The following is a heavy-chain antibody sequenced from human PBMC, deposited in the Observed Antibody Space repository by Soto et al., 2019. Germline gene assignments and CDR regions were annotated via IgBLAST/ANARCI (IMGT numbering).Heavy chain of an antibody. CDR2: IIPIFDTT. Sequence: QVQLVQSGAEVKKPGSSVKVSCKASGGTFSSYAISWVRQAPGQGLEWMGGIIPIFDTTNYAQKFQGRVTITADESTSTAFMELGSLSSEGMAVYYWGILGRYGSSPPRGEDYWGQGTLVTVS. V-gene: IGHV1-69*01. CDR3: GILGRYGSSPPRGEDY. CDR1: GGTFSSYA. D-gene: IGHD6-6*01. J-gene: IGHJ4*02.